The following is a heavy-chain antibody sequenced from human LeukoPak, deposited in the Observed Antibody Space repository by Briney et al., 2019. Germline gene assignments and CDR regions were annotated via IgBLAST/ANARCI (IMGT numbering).Heavy chain of an antibody. CDR3: AKDLRYSSSWSYFDY. CDR2: ISGSGGST. J-gene: IGHJ4*02. V-gene: IGHV3-23*01. CDR1: GFTFSSYA. D-gene: IGHD6-13*01. Sequence: GGSLRLSCAASGFTFSSYAMSWVRQAPGKGLEWASAISGSGGSTYYADSVKGRFTISRDNSKNTLYLQMNSLRAEDTAVYYCAKDLRYSSSWSYFDYWGQGTLVTVSS.